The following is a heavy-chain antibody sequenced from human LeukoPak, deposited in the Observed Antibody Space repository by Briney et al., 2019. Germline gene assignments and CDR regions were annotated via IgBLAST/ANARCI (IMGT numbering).Heavy chain of an antibody. Sequence: GGSLRLSCAASGFSVSSNYMSWVRQAPGKGLEWVSVIYSGGSTYYADSVKGRFTISRDNSKNTLYLQMNSLRAEDTAVYYCARDPGWTGGAFDYWGQGTLVTVSS. J-gene: IGHJ4*02. CDR3: ARDPGWTGGAFDY. CDR1: GFSVSSNY. D-gene: IGHD6-19*01. CDR2: IYSGGST. V-gene: IGHV3-53*01.